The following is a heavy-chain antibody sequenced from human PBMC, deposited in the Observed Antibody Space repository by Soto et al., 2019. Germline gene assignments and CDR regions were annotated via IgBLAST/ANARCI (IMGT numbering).Heavy chain of an antibody. D-gene: IGHD3-3*01. CDR1: TISINVHG. CDR3: ARDIWSGDYKWFDS. V-gene: IGHV3-30*03. J-gene: IGHJ5*01. Sequence: QVQLVESGGGVVQPGRSLRLSCTSSTISINVHGIQWVRQAPAKGLEWVAFISNDGRVHYYADSVKGRFTIFRDYSKNTVDLQMNSLRNEETAVYYCARDIWSGDYKWFDSWGPGTLVTVSS. CDR2: ISNDGRVH.